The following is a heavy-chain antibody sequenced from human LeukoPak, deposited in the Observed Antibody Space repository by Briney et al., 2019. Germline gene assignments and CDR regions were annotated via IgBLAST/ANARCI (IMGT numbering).Heavy chain of an antibody. Sequence: GGSLRLSCVASEFTFTAYCMSWVRQAPGKGLEWVANIKQDGSEEYFVDPVKGRFTISRDNAKNSMYLQMSSLRAEDTAVYYCASSSRSWGDFDYWGQGTLVTVSS. CDR3: ASSSRSWGDFDY. J-gene: IGHJ4*02. V-gene: IGHV3-7*02. CDR2: IKQDGSEE. CDR1: EFTFTAYC. D-gene: IGHD6-13*01.